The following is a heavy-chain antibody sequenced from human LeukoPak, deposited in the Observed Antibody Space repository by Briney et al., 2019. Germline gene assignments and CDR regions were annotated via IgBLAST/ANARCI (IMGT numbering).Heavy chain of an antibody. Sequence: QAGGSLRPSCAASGFTFSTYGMHWVRQAPGKGLEWVAFIRSDGINKYYADSVKGRFTISRDNSKNTLYLQMNSLRAKDTAVYYCAKMGKTENHYGSGRFSYYYYMDVWGKGTTVTIPS. CDR3: AKMGKTENHYGSGRFSYYYYMDV. V-gene: IGHV3-30*02. J-gene: IGHJ6*03. CDR2: IRSDGINK. CDR1: GFTFSTYG. D-gene: IGHD3-10*01.